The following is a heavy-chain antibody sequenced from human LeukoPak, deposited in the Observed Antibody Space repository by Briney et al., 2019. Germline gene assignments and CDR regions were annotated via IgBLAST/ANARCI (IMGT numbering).Heavy chain of an antibody. CDR1: GFTFSNYW. J-gene: IGHJ6*03. V-gene: IGHV3-20*04. D-gene: IGHD3-3*01. CDR2: INWNGGST. CDR3: AREWPGVWSGSHYYMDV. Sequence: SGGSLRLSCAASGFTFSNYWMSWVRQAPGKGLEWVSGINWNGGSTGYADSVKGRFTISRDNAKNSLYLQMNSLRAEDTALYYCAREWPGVWSGSHYYMDVWGKGTTVTVSS.